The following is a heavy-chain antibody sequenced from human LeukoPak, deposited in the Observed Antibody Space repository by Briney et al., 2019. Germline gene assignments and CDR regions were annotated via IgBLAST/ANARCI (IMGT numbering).Heavy chain of an antibody. CDR3: ATGSGGNRDY. J-gene: IGHJ4*02. Sequence: NAGGSLRLSCAASGFTFSSYSMNWVRQAPGKGLEWVSSISSSSSYIYYADSVKGRFTISRDNAKNSLYLQMNSLGAEDTAVYYCATGSGGNRDYWGQGTLVTVSS. D-gene: IGHD3-10*01. CDR2: ISSSSSYI. V-gene: IGHV3-21*01. CDR1: GFTFSSYS.